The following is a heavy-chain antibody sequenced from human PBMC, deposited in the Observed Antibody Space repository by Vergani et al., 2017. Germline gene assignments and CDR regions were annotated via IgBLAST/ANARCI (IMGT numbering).Heavy chain of an antibody. D-gene: IGHD6-19*01. V-gene: IGHV4-38-2*01. J-gene: IGHJ4*02. Sequence: QVQLQESGPGLVKPSETLSLTCAVSGYSISSGYYWGWIRQPPGKGLEWIGSIYHSGSTYYNPSLKSRVTISVDTSKNQFSLKLSSVTAADTAVYYCARKGDSSGWPFDYWGQGTLVTVSS. CDR3: ARKGDSSGWPFDY. CDR2: IYHSGST. CDR1: GYSISSGYY.